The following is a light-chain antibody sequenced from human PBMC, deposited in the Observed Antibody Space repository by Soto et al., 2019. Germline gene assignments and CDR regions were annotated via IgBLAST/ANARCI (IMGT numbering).Light chain of an antibody. V-gene: IGKV1-5*03. CDR2: KAS. J-gene: IGKJ1*01. CDR3: QQYNSYWT. Sequence: DIHSTPSPSTLSSSLVDRVTLTCRASQSISSWLAWYQQKPGKAPKLLIYKASSLESWVPSRFSGSGSGTEFTLTISSLQPDDFATYYCQQYNSYWTFGQGTKV. CDR1: QSISSW.